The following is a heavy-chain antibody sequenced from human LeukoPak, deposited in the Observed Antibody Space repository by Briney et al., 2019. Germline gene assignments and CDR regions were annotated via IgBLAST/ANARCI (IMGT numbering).Heavy chain of an antibody. V-gene: IGHV3-7*01. D-gene: IGHD3-3*01. CDR3: ARKTNDFWSGHKIDY. CDR2: IKQDGSEK. CDR1: GFRFSSYW. Sequence: GGSLRLSCVASGFRFSSYWMTWVRQAPGKGLQWVANIKQDGSEKYYVDSVRGRFTISRDNTKNSLYLQMSSLRAEDTAVYYCARKTNDFWSGHKIDYWGQGTLVTVSS. J-gene: IGHJ4*02.